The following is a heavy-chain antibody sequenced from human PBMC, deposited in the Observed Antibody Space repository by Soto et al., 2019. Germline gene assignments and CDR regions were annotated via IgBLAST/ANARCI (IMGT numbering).Heavy chain of an antibody. Sequence: SETLSLTCAVYGGSFSGYYWSWIRQPPGKGLEWIGEINHSGSTNYNPSLKSRVTISVDTSKNQFSLKLSSVTAADTAVYYCANIMEGDCSGGSCYEAFDSWGQGTMVTVSS. V-gene: IGHV4-34*01. CDR2: INHSGST. CDR3: ANIMEGDCSGGSCYEAFDS. D-gene: IGHD2-15*01. J-gene: IGHJ3*02. CDR1: GGSFSGYY.